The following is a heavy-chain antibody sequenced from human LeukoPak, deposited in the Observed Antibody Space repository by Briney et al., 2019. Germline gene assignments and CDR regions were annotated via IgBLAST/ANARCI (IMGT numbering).Heavy chain of an antibody. CDR3: AKDKESPQLAPPNWFDP. J-gene: IGHJ5*02. CDR2: ISWNSGSI. CDR1: GFTFDDYA. V-gene: IGHV3-9*01. D-gene: IGHD5-18*01. Sequence: PGRSLRLSCAASGFTFDDYAMHWVRQAPGKGLEWVSGISWNSGSIGYADSVKGRFTISRDNSKNTLYLQMNSLRAEDTAVYYCAKDKESPQLAPPNWFDPWGQGTLVTVSS.